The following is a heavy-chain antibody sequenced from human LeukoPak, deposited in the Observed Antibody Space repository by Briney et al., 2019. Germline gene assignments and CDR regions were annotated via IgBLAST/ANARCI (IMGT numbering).Heavy chain of an antibody. D-gene: IGHD6-25*01. Sequence: SETLSLTCTFSGGSLSSGGYYWSWIRQHPGKGLEWIGYIYYSGSTYYNPSLKSRVTISVDTSKNQFSLKLSSVTAADTAVYYCAREVAATYYFDYWGQGTLVTVSS. CDR1: GGSLSSGGYY. CDR3: AREVAATYYFDY. V-gene: IGHV4-31*03. CDR2: IYYSGST. J-gene: IGHJ4*02.